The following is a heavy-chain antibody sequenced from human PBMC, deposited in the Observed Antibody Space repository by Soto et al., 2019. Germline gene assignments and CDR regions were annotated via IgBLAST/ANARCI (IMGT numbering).Heavy chain of an antibody. CDR1: GGSISSYY. D-gene: IGHD3-22*01. J-gene: IGHJ5*02. CDR3: ARVNYDSSGYYYGWFDP. V-gene: IGHV4-59*01. CDR2: IYYSGST. Sequence: QVQLQESGPGLVKPSETLSLTCTVSGGSISSYYWSWIRQPPGKGLEWIGYIYYSGSTNYNPSLKSRVTKSVDTAKNQFALKLSSVTAADTAVYYCARVNYDSSGYYYGWFDPWGQGTLVTVSS.